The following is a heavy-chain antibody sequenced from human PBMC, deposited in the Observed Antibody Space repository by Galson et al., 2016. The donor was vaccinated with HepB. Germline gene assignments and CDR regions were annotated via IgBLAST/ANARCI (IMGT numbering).Heavy chain of an antibody. D-gene: IGHD6-19*01. CDR1: GFTFSGSA. Sequence: SLRLSCAASGFTFSGSAMNWVRQAPGKGLEWLSHISGGSSTIYYADSVKGRFTVSRDNAKNSLYLQMNSLRDDDTAVYYCAKPFLSSGLYYFDYWGRGTLVTVSS. V-gene: IGHV3-48*02. CDR3: AKPFLSSGLYYFDY. CDR2: ISGGSSTI. J-gene: IGHJ4*02.